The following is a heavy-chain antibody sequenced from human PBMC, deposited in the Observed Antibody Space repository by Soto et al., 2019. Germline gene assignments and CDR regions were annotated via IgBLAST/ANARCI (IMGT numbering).Heavy chain of an antibody. V-gene: IGHV1-69*02. Sequence: QVQLVQSGAEVKKPGSSVKVSSKVSGGTFSRYTINWVRQAPGQGLEWMGRIIPIAAIANYTQKFQGRVTITVDKSSTTAYMELSSLRSDDTAVYYCARGSTIVRGAPSWFDPWGQGTLVTVSS. CDR2: IIPIAAIA. CDR3: ARGSTIVRGAPSWFDP. CDR1: GGTFSRYT. D-gene: IGHD3-10*01. J-gene: IGHJ5*02.